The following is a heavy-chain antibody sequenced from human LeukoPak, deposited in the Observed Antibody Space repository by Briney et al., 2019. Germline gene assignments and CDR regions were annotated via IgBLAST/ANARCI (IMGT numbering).Heavy chain of an antibody. Sequence: GGSLRLSCAASGFTFSSYSMNWVRQAPGKGLEWVSYISSSSSTIYYADSVKGRFTISRDNAKNSLYLQMNSLRAEDTAVYYCAKDRMRGPPYSGATDYWGQGTLVTVSS. V-gene: IGHV3-48*04. CDR1: GFTFSSYS. CDR2: ISSSSSTI. CDR3: AKDRMRGPPYSGATDY. D-gene: IGHD1-26*01. J-gene: IGHJ4*02.